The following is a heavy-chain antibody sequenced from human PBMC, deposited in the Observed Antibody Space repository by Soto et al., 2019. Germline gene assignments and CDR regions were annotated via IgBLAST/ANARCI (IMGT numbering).Heavy chain of an antibody. CDR2: IGTAGDT. D-gene: IGHD3-22*01. CDR3: ARDCGGDYYDSSGPESDAFDI. CDR1: GCTFSSFD. V-gene: IGHV3-13*01. Sequence: GGPLRLSCAASGCTFSSFDMRWVRQATGKGLEWVSAIGTAGDTYYPGSVKGRFTISRENAKNSLYLQMNSLRAGDTAVYYCARDCGGDYYDSSGPESDAFDIWGQGTMVTVSS. J-gene: IGHJ3*02.